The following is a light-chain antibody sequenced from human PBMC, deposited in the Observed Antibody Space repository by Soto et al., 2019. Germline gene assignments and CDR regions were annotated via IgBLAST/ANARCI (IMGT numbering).Light chain of an antibody. V-gene: IGLV2-14*02. CDR3: SSYTSSRALSA. CDR2: AVS. Sequence: QSSLTQPASVSVSPGQSITISCTGASVDXGSYNLVSWYQQYPGKAPKLMIYAVSNRTSGASNRFSGSKSGNTASMTISGLQAEDEADYYCSSYTSSRALSAFGTGTKVTVL. J-gene: IGLJ1*01. CDR1: SVDXGSYNL.